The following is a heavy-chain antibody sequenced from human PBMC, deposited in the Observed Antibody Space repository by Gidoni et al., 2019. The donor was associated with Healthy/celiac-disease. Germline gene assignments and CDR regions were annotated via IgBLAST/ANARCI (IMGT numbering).Heavy chain of an antibody. J-gene: IGHJ4*02. CDR3: ARSQPGTYYFDY. CDR2: ISYDGSNK. V-gene: IGHV3-30-3*01. D-gene: IGHD7-27*01. CDR1: GFTFSSYA. Sequence: VQLVESGGGVVQPGRSLRLSCAASGFTFSSYAMHWVRQAPGKGLEWVAVISYDGSNKYYADSVKGRFTISRDNSKNTLYLQMNSLRAEDTAVYYCARSQPGTYYFDYWGQGTLVTVSS.